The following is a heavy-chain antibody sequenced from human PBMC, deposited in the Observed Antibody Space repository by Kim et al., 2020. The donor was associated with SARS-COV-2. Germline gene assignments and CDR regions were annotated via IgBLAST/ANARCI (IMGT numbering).Heavy chain of an antibody. V-gene: IGHV4-59*01. CDR1: GGSLRSYY. CDR2: IYYSGTT. CDR3: ARDHNNSGWFDP. J-gene: IGHJ5*02. Sequence: SETLSLTCTVSGGSLRSYYWSWFRQPPGKRLEWIGYIYYSGTTDYNPSLKSRVTISVDTSKNQFSLRLSSVTAADTALYYCARDHNNSGWFDPWGQGTLVTVSS. D-gene: IGHD4-4*01.